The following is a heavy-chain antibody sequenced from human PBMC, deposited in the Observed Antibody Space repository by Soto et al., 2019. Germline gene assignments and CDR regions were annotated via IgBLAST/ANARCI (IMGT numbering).Heavy chain of an antibody. CDR2: ISAYNGNT. Sequence: QVQLVQSGAEVKKPGASVKVSCKASGYTFTSYGISWLRQAPGQGLEWMGWISAYNGNTNYAQKLQGRVTMTTDTSTSTAYVELRSLRSDDTAVYYCARVIGIVVVVAAPDYWGQGTLVTVSS. CDR3: ARVIGIVVVVAAPDY. J-gene: IGHJ4*02. D-gene: IGHD2-15*01. V-gene: IGHV1-18*01. CDR1: GYTFTSYG.